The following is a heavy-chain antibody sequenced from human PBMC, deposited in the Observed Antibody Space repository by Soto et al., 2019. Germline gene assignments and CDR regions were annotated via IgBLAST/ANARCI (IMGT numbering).Heavy chain of an antibody. V-gene: IGHV4-34*01. CDR1: GGSVSGYY. J-gene: IGHJ6*02. CDR3: ARARFDSWSHIYYGLDV. CDR2: INHSGST. D-gene: IGHD3-3*01. Sequence: QVQLQQWGAGLLKPSETLSLTCAVYGGSVSGYYWTWLRQPPGKGLEWIGEINHSGSTDYNPALKSRVTMSVDTSKNHFSLRVTSVTAADTAVYYCARARFDSWSHIYYGLDVWGQGTTVTVSS.